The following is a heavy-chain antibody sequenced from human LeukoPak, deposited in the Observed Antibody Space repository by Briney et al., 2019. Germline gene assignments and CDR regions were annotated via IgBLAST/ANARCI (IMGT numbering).Heavy chain of an antibody. D-gene: IGHD2-2*01. Sequence: KPSQTLSLTCTVSGGSISSGGYYWSWIRQHPGKGLEWIGYIYYSGSTYYNPSLKSRVTISVDTSKSQFSLKLSSVTAADTAVYYCARDSCSTSCYRGYYYYGMDVWGQGTTVTVSS. CDR1: GGSISSGGYY. V-gene: IGHV4-31*03. CDR2: IYYSGST. CDR3: ARDSCSTSCYRGYYYYGMDV. J-gene: IGHJ6*02.